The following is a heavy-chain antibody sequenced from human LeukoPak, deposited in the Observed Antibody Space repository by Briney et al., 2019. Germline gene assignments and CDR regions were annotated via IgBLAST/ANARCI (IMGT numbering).Heavy chain of an antibody. Sequence: HPGGSLRLSGAASGFTFSSYAMSWVRQAPGKGLEWVSAISGSGGSTYYADSVKGRFTISRDNSKNTLYLQMNSLRADDTAVYYCAKVPPSWYSSSWYGFDPWGQGTLVTVSS. D-gene: IGHD6-13*01. CDR3: AKVPPSWYSSSWYGFDP. CDR1: GFTFSSYA. J-gene: IGHJ5*02. V-gene: IGHV3-23*01. CDR2: ISGSGGST.